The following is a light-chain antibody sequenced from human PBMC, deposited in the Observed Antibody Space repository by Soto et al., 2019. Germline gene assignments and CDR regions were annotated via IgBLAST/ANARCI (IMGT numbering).Light chain of an antibody. Sequence: DIVLTQSPDSLAVSLGERATINCTSSQRVLYNSDNKNYLAWYQQKPGQPPKLLIYWASTRDSGVPDRFSGSGSGADFTLTISSLQAEDVAVYYCQQYYTTLTFGGGTKVEIK. CDR2: WAS. CDR1: QRVLYNSDNKNY. J-gene: IGKJ4*01. V-gene: IGKV4-1*01. CDR3: QQYYTTLT.